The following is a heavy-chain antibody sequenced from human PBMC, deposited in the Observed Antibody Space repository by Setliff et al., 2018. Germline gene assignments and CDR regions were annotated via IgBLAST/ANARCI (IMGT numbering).Heavy chain of an antibody. CDR1: DGSLTTYY. J-gene: IGHJ4*01. CDR2: VYYSGIA. Sequence: AETLTHPCTVSDGSLTTYYWSWIRQLPGKGLEWIGYVYYSGIASYSPSLRSRLTISVDTSKNQFSLKLRSVTAADTAVYYCARGGTFRYFDYWGQGAPVTVSS. CDR3: ARGGTFRYFDY. D-gene: IGHD5-12*01. V-gene: IGHV4-59*01.